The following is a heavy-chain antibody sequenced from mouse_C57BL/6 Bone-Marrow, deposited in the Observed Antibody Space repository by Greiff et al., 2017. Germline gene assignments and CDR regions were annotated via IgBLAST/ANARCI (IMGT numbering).Heavy chain of an antibody. D-gene: IGHD1-1*01. CDR3: AREDYGSSSWFAY. J-gene: IGHJ3*01. Sequence: EVQVVESGPGLVKPSQSLSLTCSVTGYSITSGYYWNWIRQFPGNKLEWMGYISYDGSNNYNPSLKNRISITRDTSKNQFFLKLNSVTTEDTATYYCAREDYGSSSWFAYWGQGTLVTVSA. CDR2: ISYDGSN. V-gene: IGHV3-6*01. CDR1: GYSITSGYY.